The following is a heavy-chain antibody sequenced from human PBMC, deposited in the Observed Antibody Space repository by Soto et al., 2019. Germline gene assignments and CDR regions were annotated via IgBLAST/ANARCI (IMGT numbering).Heavy chain of an antibody. CDR3: ARDSQSELELNYYYYGMDV. CDR2: IYYSGST. D-gene: IGHD1-7*01. Sequence: PSETLSLTCTVSGGSISSGDYDWSWIRQPPGKGLEWIGYIYYSGSTYYNPSLKSRVTISVDTSKNQFSLKLSSVTAADTAVYYCARDSQSELELNYYYYGMDVWGQGTTVTVSS. CDR1: GGSISSGDYD. J-gene: IGHJ6*02. V-gene: IGHV4-30-4*01.